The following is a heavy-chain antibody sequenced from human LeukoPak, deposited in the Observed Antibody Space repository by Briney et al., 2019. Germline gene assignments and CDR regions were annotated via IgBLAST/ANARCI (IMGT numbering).Heavy chain of an antibody. CDR3: ARRRRDGYNYYYYYMDV. D-gene: IGHD5-24*01. V-gene: IGHV4-59*01. J-gene: IGHJ6*03. CDR2: IYYSGST. CDR1: GFTFSSYA. Sequence: GSLRLSCAASGFTFSSYAMSWIRQPPGKGLEWIGYIYYSGSTNYNPSLKSRVTISVDSSKNQFSLKLSSVTAADTAVYYCARRRRDGYNYYYYYMDVWGKGTTVTISS.